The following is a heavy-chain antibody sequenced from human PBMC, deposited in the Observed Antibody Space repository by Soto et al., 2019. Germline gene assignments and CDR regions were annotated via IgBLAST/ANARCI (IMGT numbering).Heavy chain of an antibody. CDR2: IIPLYGTV. D-gene: IGHD3-10*01. Sequence: QDHLAQSGAEVKKPGSSVTVSCKASGGTFNSYGISWVRQAPGQGLDWMGVIIPLYGTVNYAQKFQGRVSITADKSTNTAYMDLSSLRSDEPAVYYGAKVRVVRGVIPSHFGLWDQGTLVNVSS. J-gene: IGHJ1*01. V-gene: IGHV1-69*06. CDR3: AKVRVVRGVIPSHFGL. CDR1: GGTFNSYG.